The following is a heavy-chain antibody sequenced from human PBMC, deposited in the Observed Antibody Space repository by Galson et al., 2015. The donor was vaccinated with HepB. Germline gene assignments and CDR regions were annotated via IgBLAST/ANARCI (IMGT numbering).Heavy chain of an antibody. J-gene: IGHJ4*02. Sequence: SVKVSCKASGCTFTSYGINWVRQAPGQGLEWMGWINSNTGNPTYAQGFAGRFVFSSDTSVSTAYLQINSLKAEDTAVYYCARDNYYDGSGEFDYWGQGTLVTVSS. V-gene: IGHV7-4-1*02. CDR3: ARDNYYDGSGEFDY. CDR1: GCTFTSYG. D-gene: IGHD3-22*01. CDR2: INSNTGNP.